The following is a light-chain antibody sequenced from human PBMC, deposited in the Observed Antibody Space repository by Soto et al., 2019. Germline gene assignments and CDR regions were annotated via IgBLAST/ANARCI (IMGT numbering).Light chain of an antibody. CDR2: GAS. V-gene: IGKV3-15*01. CDR3: QQYNNWPRT. Sequence: EIVMTQSPATLSVSPGERATLSCRASQSVSSNLAWYQQKRGQAPRLLIYGASTRATGIPARFSGSGSGTEFTLTISSLQSEDFAVYYCQQYNNWPRTFGQGTKV. J-gene: IGKJ1*01. CDR1: QSVSSN.